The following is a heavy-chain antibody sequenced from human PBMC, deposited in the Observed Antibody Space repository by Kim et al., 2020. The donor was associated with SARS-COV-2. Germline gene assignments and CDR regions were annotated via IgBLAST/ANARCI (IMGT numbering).Heavy chain of an antibody. CDR1: GYSFTSYW. J-gene: IGHJ4*02. CDR2: IDPSDSYT. D-gene: IGHD3-22*01. V-gene: IGHV5-10-1*01. CDR3: ARQHSDSSGALYFDY. Sequence: GESLKISCKGSGYSFTSYWISWVRQMPGKGLEWMGRIDPSDSYTNYSPSFQGHVTISADKSISTAYLQWSSLKASDTAMYYCARQHSDSSGALYFDYWGQGTLVTVSS.